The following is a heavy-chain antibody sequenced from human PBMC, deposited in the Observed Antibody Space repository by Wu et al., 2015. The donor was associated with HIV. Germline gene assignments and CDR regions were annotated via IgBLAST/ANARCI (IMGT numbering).Heavy chain of an antibody. V-gene: IGHV1-69*13. Sequence: QVQLVQSGAEVKKPGSSVKVSCKASGGTFSSYAISWVRQAPGQGLEWMGRIIPIFGTANYAQKFQGRVTITADESTSTAYMELSSLRSEDTAVYYCARGIAAASSFAEYFQHWGQGHLVTVSS. CDR2: IIPIFGTA. D-gene: IGHD6-13*01. CDR3: ARGIAAASSFAEYFQH. J-gene: IGHJ1*01. CDR1: GGTFSSYA.